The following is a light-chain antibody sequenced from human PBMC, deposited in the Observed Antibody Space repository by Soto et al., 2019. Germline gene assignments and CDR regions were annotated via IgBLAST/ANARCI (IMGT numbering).Light chain of an antibody. V-gene: IGKV1-39*01. CDR3: QQTYRTPT. Sequence: IQMTQSPSSLSASVGDRVTITCRASQSIDTYLNWYQQRPGKAPNLLIYSTSTLQSGVPSRFSGSGSGTDFTLTISSLQPEDVATYYCQQTYRTPTLGQGTKV. J-gene: IGKJ1*01. CDR1: QSIDTY. CDR2: STS.